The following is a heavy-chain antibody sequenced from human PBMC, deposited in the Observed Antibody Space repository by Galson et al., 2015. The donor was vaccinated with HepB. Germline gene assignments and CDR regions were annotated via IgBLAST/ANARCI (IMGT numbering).Heavy chain of an antibody. D-gene: IGHD6-19*01. V-gene: IGHV4-59*01. Sequence: ETLSLTCTVSGGSISSYYWSWIRQPPGKGLEWIGYIYYSGSTNYNPSLKSRVTISVDTSKNQFSLKLSSVTAADTAVYYCARGENSGWSYFDYWGPGTLVTVSS. CDR3: ARGENSGWSYFDY. CDR1: GGSISSYY. CDR2: IYYSGST. J-gene: IGHJ4*02.